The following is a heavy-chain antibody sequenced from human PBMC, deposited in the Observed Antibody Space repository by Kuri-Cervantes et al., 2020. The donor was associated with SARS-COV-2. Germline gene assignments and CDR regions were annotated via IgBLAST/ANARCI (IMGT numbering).Heavy chain of an antibody. J-gene: IGHJ6*02. Sequence: LSLTCAASGFTFSDYYMSWIRQAPGKGLEWVSYISSSSSYTNYADSVKGRFTIPRDNSKNTLYLQMNSLRAEDTAVYYCAKDLYSYGYYYYGMDVWGQGTTVTVSS. CDR3: AKDLYSYGYYYYGMDV. D-gene: IGHD5-18*01. CDR1: GFTFSDYY. CDR2: ISSSSSYT. V-gene: IGHV3-11*05.